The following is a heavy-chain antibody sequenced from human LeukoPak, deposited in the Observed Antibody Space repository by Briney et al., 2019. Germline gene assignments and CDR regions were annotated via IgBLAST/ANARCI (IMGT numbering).Heavy chain of an antibody. D-gene: IGHD1-26*01. Sequence: SETLSLTCAVYGGSFSSSSYYWGWIRQPPGKGLEWIGSIYYSGSTYYNPSLKSRVTISVDTSKNQFSLKLSSVTAADTAVYYCARHGPVGATGPLSYWGQGTLVTVSS. V-gene: IGHV4-39*01. J-gene: IGHJ4*02. CDR2: IYYSGST. CDR3: ARHGPVGATGPLSY. CDR1: GGSFSSSSYY.